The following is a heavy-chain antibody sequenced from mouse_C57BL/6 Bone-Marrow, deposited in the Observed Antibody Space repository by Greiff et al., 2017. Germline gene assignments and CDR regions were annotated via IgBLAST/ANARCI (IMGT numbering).Heavy chain of an antibody. J-gene: IGHJ1*03. CDR2: IYPGSGNT. CDR1: GYTFTSYG. V-gene: IGHV1-76*01. CDR3: ARHGSSSWYFDV. D-gene: IGHD1-1*01. Sequence: QVQLQQSGAELARPGASVKLSCKASGYTFTSYGINWVKQRPGQGLEWIARIYPGSGNTYYNEKFKGKATLTAEKSSSTAYMQLSSLTSEDSAVYFCARHGSSSWYFDVWGTGTTVTVSS.